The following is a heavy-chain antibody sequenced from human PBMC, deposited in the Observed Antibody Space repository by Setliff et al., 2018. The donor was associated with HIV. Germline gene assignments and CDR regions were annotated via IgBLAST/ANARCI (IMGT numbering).Heavy chain of an antibody. D-gene: IGHD6-19*01. CDR1: SDSIRFYY. V-gene: IGHV4-59*06. CDR2: IYYTGST. CDR3: VKAVAAPSWFDP. J-gene: IGHJ5*02. Sequence: PSETLSLTCTVSSDSIRFYYWAWIRQHPGKGLEWIGYIYYTGSTYYNPSLKSRVSISVDTSKNQFSLKLTSVTAADTAVYYCVKAVAAPSWFDPWGQGTLVTVSS.